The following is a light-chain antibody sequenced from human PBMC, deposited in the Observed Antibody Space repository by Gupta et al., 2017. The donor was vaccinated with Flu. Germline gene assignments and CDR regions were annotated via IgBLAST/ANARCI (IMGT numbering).Light chain of an antibody. CDR1: QGISSY. J-gene: IGKJ4*01. CDR2: AAS. Sequence: DIQLTQTPSSLSASVGDRVTITCPASQGISSYLAWYQQKPGKAPKLLIYAASTLQCGVPSRFSGSGSGTEFTLTINSLQPGDSATYYCQQLTSYPFTFGGGTKVEVK. CDR3: QQLTSYPFT. V-gene: IGKV1-9*01.